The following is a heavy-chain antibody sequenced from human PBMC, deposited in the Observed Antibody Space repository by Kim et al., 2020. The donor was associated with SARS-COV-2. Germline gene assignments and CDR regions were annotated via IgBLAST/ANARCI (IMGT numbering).Heavy chain of an antibody. CDR3: ARLSYYDSSGYSPVFDI. Sequence: LKSRVTISVDTSKNQFSLKLSSVTAADTAVYYCARLSYYDSSGYSPVFDIWGQGTMVTVSS. V-gene: IGHV4-39*01. J-gene: IGHJ3*02. D-gene: IGHD3-22*01.